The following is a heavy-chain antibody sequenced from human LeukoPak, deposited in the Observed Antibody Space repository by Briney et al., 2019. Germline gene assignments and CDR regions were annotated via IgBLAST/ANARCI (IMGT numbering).Heavy chain of an antibody. D-gene: IGHD1-26*01. CDR3: AKDQALGSYGEGAFDI. CDR2: ISYDGSNK. Sequence: PGGSLRLSCAASGFTFSSYGMHWVRQAPGKGLEWVAVISYDGSNKYYADSVKGRFTISRDNSKNTLYLQMNSLRAEDTAVYYCAKDQALGSYGEGAFDIWGQGTMVTVSS. J-gene: IGHJ3*02. V-gene: IGHV3-30*18. CDR1: GFTFSSYG.